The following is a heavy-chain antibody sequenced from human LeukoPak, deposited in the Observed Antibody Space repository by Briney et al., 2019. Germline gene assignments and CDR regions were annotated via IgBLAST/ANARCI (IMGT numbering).Heavy chain of an antibody. D-gene: IGHD1-1*01. Sequence: GSVKVSCKASGYTFIAYYMHWVRQAPGQGLEWMGWIHPNTGATIYAQKFQGRVTMTRDTSTSTDYMELSSLRSEDTAVYYCARDNSMEDTAWWFDPWGQGTLVTVSS. CDR3: ARDNSMEDTAWWFDP. V-gene: IGHV1-2*02. CDR2: IHPNTGAT. J-gene: IGHJ5*02. CDR1: GYTFIAYY.